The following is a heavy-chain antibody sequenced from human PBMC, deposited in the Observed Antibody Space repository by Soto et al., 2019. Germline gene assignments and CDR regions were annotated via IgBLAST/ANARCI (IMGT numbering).Heavy chain of an antibody. Sequence: PGGSLRLSCAVSGFTFSDFDMSWVRQAPGKGLEWVSSITSNSVYVYYADPLKGRFTISRDNAKSSLYLQMNSLRADDTAVYYCARDLSGGNYYYHGLDVWGQGTTVTVSS. J-gene: IGHJ6*02. CDR2: ITSNSVYV. CDR1: GFTFSDFD. V-gene: IGHV3-21*01. D-gene: IGHD1-26*01. CDR3: ARDLSGGNYYYHGLDV.